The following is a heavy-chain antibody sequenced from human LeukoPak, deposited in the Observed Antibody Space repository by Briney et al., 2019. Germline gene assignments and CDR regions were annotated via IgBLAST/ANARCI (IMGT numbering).Heavy chain of an antibody. CDR2: ISSNGGST. Sequence: GGSLRLSCSASGFTFSSYAMHWVRQTPGKGLEYVSAISSNGGSTYYADFVRGRFTISRDNSKNTVSLQMNSLRAEDTAVYYCAGRLRSDPYYFDFWGQGALVTVSS. CDR1: GFTFSSYA. D-gene: IGHD4-17*01. J-gene: IGHJ4*02. V-gene: IGHV3-64D*06. CDR3: AGRLRSDPYYFDF.